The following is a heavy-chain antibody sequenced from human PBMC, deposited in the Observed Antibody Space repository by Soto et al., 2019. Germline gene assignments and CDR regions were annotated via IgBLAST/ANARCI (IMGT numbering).Heavy chain of an antibody. V-gene: IGHV3-7*01. CDR1: GFTFSSYW. CDR2: IKQDGSEK. CDR3: ARDWVGWFGELPELGY. Sequence: EVQLVESGGGLVQPGGSLRLSCAASGFTFSSYWMSWVRQAPGKGLEWVANIKQDGSEKYYVDSVKGRFTISRDNAKNSLYLQMNSLRAEDTAVYYCARDWVGWFGELPELGYCGQGTLVTVSS. D-gene: IGHD3-10*01. J-gene: IGHJ4*02.